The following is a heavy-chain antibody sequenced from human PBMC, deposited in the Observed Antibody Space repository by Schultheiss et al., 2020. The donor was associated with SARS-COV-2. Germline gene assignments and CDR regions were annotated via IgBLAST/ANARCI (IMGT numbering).Heavy chain of an antibody. CDR1: GGSFSGYY. CDR2: IYYSGST. CDR3: ARWTCSSTSCQDYYYYYYYMDV. V-gene: IGHV4-59*12. J-gene: IGHJ6*03. D-gene: IGHD2-2*01. Sequence: SETLSLTCAVYGGSFSGYYWSWIRQPPGKGLEWIGYIYYSGSTNYNPSLKSRVTISVDTSKNQFSLKLSSVTAADTAVYYCARWTCSSTSCQDYYYYYYYMDVWGKGTTVTVSS.